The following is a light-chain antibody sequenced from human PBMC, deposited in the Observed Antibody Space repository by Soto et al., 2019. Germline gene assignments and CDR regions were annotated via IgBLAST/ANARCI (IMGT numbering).Light chain of an antibody. CDR1: QSVSSSY. J-gene: IGKJ2*01. CDR2: GTS. Sequence: EVVLTQSPGMLSLSPGERATLSCRASQSVSSSYLGWYQQRPGQAPRLLMYGTSRRATGIPDRFRGSGFGTDFTLTISRLEPEDFAVYYCQEYGAQPYYFGQGTKLEIK. V-gene: IGKV3-20*01. CDR3: QEYGAQPYY.